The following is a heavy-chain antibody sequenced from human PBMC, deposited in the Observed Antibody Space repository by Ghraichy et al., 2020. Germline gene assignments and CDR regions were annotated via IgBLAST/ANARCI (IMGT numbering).Heavy chain of an antibody. V-gene: IGHV4-34*01. J-gene: IGHJ4*02. D-gene: IGHD5-12*01. Sequence: ETLSLTCAVYGGSFSGYYWSWIRQPPGKGLEWIGEINHSGSTNYNPSLKSRVTISVDTSKNQFSLKLSSVTAADTAVYYCARGPLYVGYSGYDFDYWGQGTLVTVSS. CDR3: ARGPLYVGYSGYDFDY. CDR2: INHSGST. CDR1: GGSFSGYY.